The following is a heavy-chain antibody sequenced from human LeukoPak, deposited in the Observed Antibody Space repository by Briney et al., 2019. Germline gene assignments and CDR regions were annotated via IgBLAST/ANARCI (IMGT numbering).Heavy chain of an antibody. CDR1: GGTFSSYA. V-gene: IGHV1-69*04. Sequence: SVKVSCKASGGTFSSYAISWVRQAPGQGLEWMGRIIPIFGIANYAQKFQGRVTITADKSTSTAYMELSSLRSEDTAVYYCARDRYCGGDCHSNFDYWGQGTPVTVSS. CDR3: ARDRYCGGDCHSNFDY. D-gene: IGHD2-21*02. J-gene: IGHJ4*02. CDR2: IIPIFGIA.